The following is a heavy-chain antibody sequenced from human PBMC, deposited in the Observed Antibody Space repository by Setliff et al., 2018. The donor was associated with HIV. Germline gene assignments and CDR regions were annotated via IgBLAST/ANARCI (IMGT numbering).Heavy chain of an antibody. Sequence: ASVKVSCKASGGTFSSYAISWVRQAPGQGLEWMGAISRFFNTTTYAHNFQGRVTITADESTSTGYMELRSLRSDDTAVYFCARGWGSPRDSQVRYISLDHWGQGSLVTVSS. J-gene: IGHJ4*02. CDR3: ARGWGSPRDSQVRYISLDH. CDR1: GGTFSSYA. D-gene: IGHD3-16*01. V-gene: IGHV1-69*13. CDR2: ISRFFNTT.